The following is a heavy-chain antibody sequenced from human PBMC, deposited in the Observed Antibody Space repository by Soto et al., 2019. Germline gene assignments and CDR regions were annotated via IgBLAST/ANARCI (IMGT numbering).Heavy chain of an antibody. CDR3: ARTVSEIYYYGSEVHDAFDI. CDR1: GDSVSSNSAA. V-gene: IGHV6-1*01. J-gene: IGHJ3*02. D-gene: IGHD3-10*01. Sequence: PSQTLSLTCAISGDSVSSNSAAWNWIRQSPSRGLEWLGRTYYRSKWYNDYAVSVKSRITINPDTSKNQFSLQLNSVTPEDTAVYYCARTVSEIYYYGSEVHDAFDIWGQGTMVTV. CDR2: TYYRSKWYN.